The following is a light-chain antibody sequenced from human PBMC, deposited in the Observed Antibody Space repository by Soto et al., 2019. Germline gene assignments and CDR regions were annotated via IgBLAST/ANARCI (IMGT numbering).Light chain of an antibody. Sequence: QSVLTQPASVSGSPGQSIVISCTGTSSDVGGYNYVSWYQQYPGKAPKLVIYDVSNRPSGVSNRFSGSKSVNTASLTISGLQAEDEADYYCSSWTSSSTYVFGTGTQLTVL. CDR1: SSDVGGYNY. V-gene: IGLV2-14*01. CDR2: DVS. J-gene: IGLJ1*01. CDR3: SSWTSSSTYV.